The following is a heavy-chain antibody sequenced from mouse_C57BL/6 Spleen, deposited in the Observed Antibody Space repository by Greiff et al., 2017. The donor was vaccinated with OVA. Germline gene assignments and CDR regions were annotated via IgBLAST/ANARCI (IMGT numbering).Heavy chain of an antibody. Sequence: QVQLQQPGTELVKPGASVKLSCKASGYTFTSYWMHWVKQRPGQGLEWIGNINPSNGGTNYNEKFKSKATLTVDKSSSTDYMQLSSLTSEDSAVYYCARSGYYGSSPSWYFDVWGTGTTVTVSS. CDR1: GYTFTSYW. V-gene: IGHV1-53*01. D-gene: IGHD1-1*01. CDR2: INPSNGGT. CDR3: ARSGYYGSSPSWYFDV. J-gene: IGHJ1*03.